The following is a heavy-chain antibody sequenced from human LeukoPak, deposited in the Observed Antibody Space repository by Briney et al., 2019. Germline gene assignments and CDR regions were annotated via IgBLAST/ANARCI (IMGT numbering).Heavy chain of an antibody. Sequence: SETLSLTCTVSGGSISSSNYNWGWIRQPPGKGLEWVGSIYCSGSTYYNPSLKSRVTISVDTSKNQFSLKLSSVTAADTAVYYCARLGDSYATDYWGQGTLVTVSS. D-gene: IGHD5-18*01. CDR3: ARLGDSYATDY. CDR1: GGSISSSNYN. V-gene: IGHV4-39*01. J-gene: IGHJ4*02. CDR2: IYCSGST.